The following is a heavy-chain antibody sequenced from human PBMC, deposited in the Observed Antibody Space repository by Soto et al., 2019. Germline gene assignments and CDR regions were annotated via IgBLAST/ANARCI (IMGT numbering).Heavy chain of an antibody. V-gene: IGHV3-30*18. Sequence: QVQLVESGGGVVQPGRSLRLSCAASGFIFSSDGMHWVRQAPGKGLEWVAVISYDGSNKYYADSVKGRFTISRDNCKNTLYLQMNSLRAEDTAVYYCAKSDPPGSSSFDYWGQGTLVTVSS. J-gene: IGHJ4*02. CDR2: ISYDGSNK. CDR1: GFIFSSDG. CDR3: AKSDPPGSSSFDY. D-gene: IGHD6-6*01.